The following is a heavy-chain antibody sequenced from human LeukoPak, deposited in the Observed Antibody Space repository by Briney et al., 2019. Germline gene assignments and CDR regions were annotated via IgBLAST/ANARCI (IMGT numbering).Heavy chain of an antibody. CDR3: ARERREGGNYFDY. CDR1: GYTFTGYY. V-gene: IGHV1-2*02. CDR2: INPNSGGT. J-gene: IGHJ4*02. Sequence: ASVKVSCNASGYTFTGYYMHWVRQAPGQGLEWMGWINPNSGGTNYAQKFQGRVTMTRDTSISTAYMELSRLRSDDTAVYYCARERREGGNYFDYWGQGTLVTVSS. D-gene: IGHD3-16*01.